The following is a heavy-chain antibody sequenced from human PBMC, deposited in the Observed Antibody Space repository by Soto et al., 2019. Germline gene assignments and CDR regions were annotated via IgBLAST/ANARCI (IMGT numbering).Heavy chain of an antibody. V-gene: IGHV5-51*01. D-gene: IGHD6-19*01. Sequence: GESLKICCNTSGYSFTSYWVGWVGQAPWKGLEWMGIIFPRDSDTRYSPSFQGQVAVSADKSSNTAYLQLSSLKASDTAMYYCVRGYNSCWSIHTYYFDSWGQGTPVRVSS. CDR2: IFPRDSDT. CDR1: GYSFTSYW. J-gene: IGHJ4*02. CDR3: VRGYNSCWSIHTYYFDS.